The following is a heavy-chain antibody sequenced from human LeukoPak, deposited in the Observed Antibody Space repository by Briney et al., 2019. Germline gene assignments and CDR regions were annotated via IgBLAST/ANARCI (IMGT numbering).Heavy chain of an antibody. D-gene: IGHD5-18*01. Sequence: GGSLRLSCAASGFTFSSYAMSWVRQAPGKGLEWVSAISGSGGSTYYADSVRGRFTISRDNSKNTLYLQMNSLRAEDTAVYYCAKQPVVDTATYFDYWGQGTLVTVSS. CDR3: AKQPVVDTATYFDY. V-gene: IGHV3-23*01. CDR1: GFTFSSYA. CDR2: ISGSGGST. J-gene: IGHJ4*02.